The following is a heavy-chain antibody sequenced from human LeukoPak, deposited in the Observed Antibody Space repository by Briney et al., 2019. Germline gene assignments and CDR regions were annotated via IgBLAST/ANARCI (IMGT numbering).Heavy chain of an antibody. Sequence: SVKVSCKASGGTFSSYAISWVRQAPGQGLEWMGGIIPIFGTANYAQKFQGRVTITADESTSTAYMELSSLRSEDTAVYYCALTAATRGYFVYWGQGTLVTVSS. CDR1: GGTFSSYA. V-gene: IGHV1-69*13. D-gene: IGHD2-15*01. CDR2: IIPIFGTA. CDR3: ALTAATRGYFVY. J-gene: IGHJ4*02.